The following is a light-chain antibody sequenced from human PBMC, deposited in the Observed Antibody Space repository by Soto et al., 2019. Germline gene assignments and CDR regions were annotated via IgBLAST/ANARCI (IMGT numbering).Light chain of an antibody. CDR2: HVS. CDR1: SSDVGGYNY. V-gene: IGLV2-14*01. Sequence: QYALTQPASVSGSPGQSITISCTGNSSDVGGYNYVSCYQQHPGKAPQLMIYHVSNRASGGSYRLSGSNSGNTASLTISGLQAEDEGHFYCSSFTSTNTVLFGGGTQLTAL. CDR3: SSFTSTNTVL. J-gene: IGLJ2*01.